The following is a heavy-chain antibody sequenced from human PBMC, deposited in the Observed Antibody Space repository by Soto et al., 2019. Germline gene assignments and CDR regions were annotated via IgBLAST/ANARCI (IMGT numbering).Heavy chain of an antibody. CDR2: ISGSGGST. J-gene: IGHJ4*02. D-gene: IGHD6-19*01. CDR3: AKEPKQWLAADFDY. V-gene: IGHV3-23*01. CDR1: GFTFSSYA. Sequence: EVQLLESGGGLVQPGWSLRLSCAASGFTFSSYAMSWVRQATGKGLAWVSAISGSGGSTYYADSVKGRFTISRDNSKNTLYLQMNSLRAEDTAVYYCAKEPKQWLAADFDYWGQGTLVTVSS.